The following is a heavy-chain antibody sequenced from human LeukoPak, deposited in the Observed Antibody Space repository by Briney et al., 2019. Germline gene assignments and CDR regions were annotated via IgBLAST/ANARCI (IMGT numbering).Heavy chain of an antibody. V-gene: IGHV1-46*01. CDR3: ARDLKESYDFWSGYPYFDY. D-gene: IGHD3-3*01. CDR1: GYTSTSYY. Sequence: ASVKVSCKASGYTSTSYYMHWVRQAPGQGLEWMGIINPSGGSTSYAQKFQGRVTMTRDTSTSTVYMELSSLRSEDTAVYYCARDLKESYDFWSGYPYFDYWGQGTLVTVSS. J-gene: IGHJ4*02. CDR2: INPSGGST.